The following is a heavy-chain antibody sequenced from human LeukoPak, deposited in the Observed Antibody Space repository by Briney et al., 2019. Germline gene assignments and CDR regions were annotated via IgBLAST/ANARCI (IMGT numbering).Heavy chain of an antibody. D-gene: IGHD3-10*01. CDR2: IKGDGSEQ. Sequence: PGGSLRLSCAASGFPFSTYWMQWVRQAPGEGLEGVANIKGDGSEQYYVDSVEGRFTVSRDNAKNSLYLQMNDLRVEDTAVYYCTSGGSAIYWGQGTLVTVSS. J-gene: IGHJ4*01. CDR1: GFPFSTYW. CDR3: TSGGSAIY. V-gene: IGHV3-7*01.